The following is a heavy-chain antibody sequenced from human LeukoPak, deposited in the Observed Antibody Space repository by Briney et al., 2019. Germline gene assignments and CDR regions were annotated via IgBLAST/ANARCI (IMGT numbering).Heavy chain of an antibody. V-gene: IGHV1-2*06. CDR3: AKAGSNSWYSFDS. CDR2: IDPNSGGT. Sequence: ASVKVSCKASGYTFTGYYMHWVRQAPGQGLEWMGRIDPNSGGTNYAQKFQGRVTMTRDTSISTAYMALSSLRSDDTAVYYCAKAGSNSWYSFDSWVQGTLVTVSS. J-gene: IGHJ4*02. D-gene: IGHD6-13*01. CDR1: GYTFTGYY.